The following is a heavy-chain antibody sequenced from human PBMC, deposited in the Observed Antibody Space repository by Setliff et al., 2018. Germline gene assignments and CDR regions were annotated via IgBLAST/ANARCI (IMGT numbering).Heavy chain of an antibody. V-gene: IGHV4-59*01. CDR2: VYHNGNT. J-gene: IGHJ6*02. CDR3: ARDRSAYSYGLDV. Sequence: SETLSLTCTVSGGSISPYFWSWVRQPPGKGLEWIGCVYHNGNTNFNPSLKSRVTMSVDTSKNQLALHLKSVTAADTAVYYCARDRSAYSYGLDVWGQGTTVTVAS. CDR1: GGSISPYF. D-gene: IGHD2-15*01.